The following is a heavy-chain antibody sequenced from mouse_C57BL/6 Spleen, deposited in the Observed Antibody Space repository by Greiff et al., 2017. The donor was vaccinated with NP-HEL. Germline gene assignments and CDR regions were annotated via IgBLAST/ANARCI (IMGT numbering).Heavy chain of an antibody. V-gene: IGHV5-9-1*02. Sequence: DVMLVESGEGLVKPGGSLKLSCAASGFTFSSYALSWVRQTPEKRLEWVAYISSGGDYIYYADTVKGRFTISRANARNTLYLQMSRLKSEDTAMYYCTRASLGDYFDYWGQGTTLTVSS. CDR1: GFTFSSYA. D-gene: IGHD4-1*01. J-gene: IGHJ2*01. CDR2: ISSGGDYI. CDR3: TRASLGDYFDY.